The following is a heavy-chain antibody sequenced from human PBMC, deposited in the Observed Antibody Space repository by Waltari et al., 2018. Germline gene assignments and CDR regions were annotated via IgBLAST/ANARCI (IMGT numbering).Heavy chain of an antibody. CDR2: IIPIFGTA. D-gene: IGHD2-2*01. Sequence: QVQLVQSGAEVKKPGSSVKVSCKASGGTFSSYAISWVRQAPGQGLEWMGGIIPIFGTANYAQKFQGRVTITADESTSTAYMELSSLRSEDTAVYYCARVQDIVVVPAAAYYYGMDVWGQGTTVTVSS. CDR1: GGTFSSYA. J-gene: IGHJ6*02. V-gene: IGHV1-69*01. CDR3: ARVQDIVVVPAAAYYYGMDV.